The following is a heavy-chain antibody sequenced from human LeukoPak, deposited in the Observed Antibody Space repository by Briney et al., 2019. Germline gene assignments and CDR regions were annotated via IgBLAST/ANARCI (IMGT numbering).Heavy chain of an antibody. CDR3: ACSKGWLQLPFDY. D-gene: IGHD5-24*01. Sequence: GESLKISCKGSGYSFTSYWIGWVRQLPGKGLEWMGIIYPGDSDTRYSPSFQGQVTISADKSISTAYLQWSSLKASDTAMYYCACSKGWLQLPFDYWGQGTLVTVSS. CDR2: IYPGDSDT. J-gene: IGHJ4*02. V-gene: IGHV5-51*01. CDR1: GYSFTSYW.